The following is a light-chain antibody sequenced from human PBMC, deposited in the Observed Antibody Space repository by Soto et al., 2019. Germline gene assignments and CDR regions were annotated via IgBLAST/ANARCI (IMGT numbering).Light chain of an antibody. V-gene: IGKV1-5*03. J-gene: IGKJ1*01. CDR2: RAS. Sequence: IQMPHAPSTLSASLGDRVTITCRASEKINMWLAWYQQKPGPAPRILIQRASRVESGVPSRFSGSGPGTEFTLTISSLQPDDFATYYCQQYNRDFKSFGQGTKVDIK. CDR3: QQYNRDFKS. CDR1: EKINMW.